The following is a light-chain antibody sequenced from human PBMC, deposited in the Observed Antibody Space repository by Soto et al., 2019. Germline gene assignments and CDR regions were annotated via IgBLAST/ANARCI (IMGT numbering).Light chain of an antibody. CDR1: QDISNY. V-gene: IGKV1-33*01. CDR2: DAS. J-gene: IGKJ1*01. Sequence: DIQMTQSPSSLSASVGDRVTITCQASQDISNYLNWYQQKPGKAPKLLIYDASNLETGVPSRFSGSGSGTDFTFTISSLQPEDIATYYCQQYDNRPTWTFGQGTNVEIK. CDR3: QQYDNRPTWT.